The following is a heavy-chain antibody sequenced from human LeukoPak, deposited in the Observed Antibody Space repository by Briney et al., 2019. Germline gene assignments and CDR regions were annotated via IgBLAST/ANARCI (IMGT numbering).Heavy chain of an antibody. V-gene: IGHV1-46*01. Sequence: ASVRVSCKASGYTFTTYYMHWVRQAPGQWLEWMGIINPSGGSTSYAQKFQGRVTMTTDTSTSTVYMELSSLRSEDTAVYYCARDLTQYSSSSGYYYGMDVWGQGTTVTVSS. J-gene: IGHJ6*02. D-gene: IGHD6-6*01. CDR3: ARDLTQYSSSSGYYYGMDV. CDR2: INPSGGST. CDR1: GYTFTTYY.